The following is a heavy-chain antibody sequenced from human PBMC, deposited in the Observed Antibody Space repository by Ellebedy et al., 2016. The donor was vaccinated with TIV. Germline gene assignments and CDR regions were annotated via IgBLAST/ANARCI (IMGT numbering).Heavy chain of an antibody. CDR1: GYTFTGYY. D-gene: IGHD2-2*01. J-gene: IGHJ6*03. CDR2: INPNSGGT. CDR3: ARADIVVVPAARGYYYMDV. Sequence: ASVKVSCXASGYTFTGYYMHWVRQAPGQGLEWMGWINPNSGGTNYAQKFQGRVTMTRDTSISTAYMELSRLRSDDTAVYYCARADIVVVPAARGYYYMDVWGKGTTVTVSS. V-gene: IGHV1-2*02.